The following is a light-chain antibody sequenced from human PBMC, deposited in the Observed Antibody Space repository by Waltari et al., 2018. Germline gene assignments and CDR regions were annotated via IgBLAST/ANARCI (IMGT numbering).Light chain of an antibody. Sequence: RWFQQKPGQAPLVVMYKDSERPSGIPERFSGSSSGTTVTLTVSGAQVDDEADYYCYSAADNSLVFGGGTKLTVL. CDR3: YSAADNSLV. CDR2: KDS. V-gene: IGLV3-27*01. J-gene: IGLJ2*01.